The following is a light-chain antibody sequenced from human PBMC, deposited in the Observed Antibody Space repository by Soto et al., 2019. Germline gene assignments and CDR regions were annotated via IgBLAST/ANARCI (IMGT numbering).Light chain of an antibody. V-gene: IGLV1-40*01. CDR1: SSNIGAGCE. J-gene: IGLJ1*01. Sequence: QSALTQPPSVSGAPGQRVTISCTGCSSNIGAGCEVHWYQHLPGKAPKLLIYGNTNRPSGVPDRFSGSKSGTSASLAITGLQAEDEADYYCQSYDSSLSAYYVFGGGTKVTVL. CDR2: GNT. CDR3: QSYDSSLSAYYV.